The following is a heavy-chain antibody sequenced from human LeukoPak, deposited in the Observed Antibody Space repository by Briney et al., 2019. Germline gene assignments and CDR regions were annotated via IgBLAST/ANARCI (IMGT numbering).Heavy chain of an antibody. D-gene: IGHD3-10*01. J-gene: IGHJ4*02. CDR1: GYTFTSYD. V-gene: IGHV1-8*01. CDR3: ATDYYGSGSYYPRFDY. Sequence: GVSVKVSCKASGYTFTSYDINWVRQATGQGLEWMGWMNPNSGNTGYAQKFQGRVTMTRNTSISTAYMELSSLRSEDTAVYYCATDYYGSGSYYPRFDYWGQGTLVTVSS. CDR2: MNPNSGNT.